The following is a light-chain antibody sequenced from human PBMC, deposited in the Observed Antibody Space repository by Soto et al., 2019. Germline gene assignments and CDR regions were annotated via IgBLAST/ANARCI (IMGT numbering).Light chain of an antibody. J-gene: IGKJ1*01. CDR3: MQARQTLWT. CDR1: QSLLYSNGYNY. CDR2: LGS. Sequence: DIVMTQSPLSLPVTPGEPASISCRSSQSLLYSNGYNYLDWYLQKPGQSPQLLIYLGSNRASGVPDRFSGSGSGTDFTLKISRVEAEDVGVYYCMQARQTLWTFGQGTKVEIK. V-gene: IGKV2-28*01.